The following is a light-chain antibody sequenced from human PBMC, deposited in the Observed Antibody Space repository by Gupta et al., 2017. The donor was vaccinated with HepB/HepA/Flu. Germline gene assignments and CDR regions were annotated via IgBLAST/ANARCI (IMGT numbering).Light chain of an antibody. Sequence: EIVLTQSPVSLPVTPGESASITCRSSQSLLHTDGYNYLDWYVKKTGQPPQLLIYLGSNRAHGVPDRFSGSVSGTDFTLKISSVEAEDVGVYFCIQLLQTWTVGQGTKVEL. CDR2: LGS. CDR1: QSLLHTDGYNY. J-gene: IGKJ1*01. V-gene: IGKV2-28*01. CDR3: IQLLQTWT.